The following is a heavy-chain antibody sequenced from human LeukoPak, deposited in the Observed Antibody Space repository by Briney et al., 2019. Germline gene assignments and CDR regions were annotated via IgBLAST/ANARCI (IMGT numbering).Heavy chain of an antibody. J-gene: IGHJ4*02. D-gene: IGHD4-17*01. V-gene: IGHV3-23*01. CDR2: ITGSRAHT. Sequence: GGSLRLSCAASGFSITIYAMTWVRRAPGKGLEWVSSITGSRAHTSYADSVKGRFTISRDNSRNTLYLQMNSLRAEDTAIYYCAKDPNGDYVGAFDYWGPGTLVTVSS. CDR3: AKDPNGDYVGAFDY. CDR1: GFSITIYA.